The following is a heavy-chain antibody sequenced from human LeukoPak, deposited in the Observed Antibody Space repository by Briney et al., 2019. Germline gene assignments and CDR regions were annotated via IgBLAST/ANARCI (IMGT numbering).Heavy chain of an antibody. Sequence: SETLSLTCTVSGGSIRGSTYYWCWIRQPPGKGLEWIGSMHYSGSTYYNPSLKGRVTISVDTSKNHVSLQRSSVTASDTDIYSCATARLLWFGGVDYWGQGTLVTVSS. CDR1: GGSIRGSTYY. CDR2: MHYSGST. V-gene: IGHV4-39*02. J-gene: IGHJ4*02. D-gene: IGHD3-10*01. CDR3: ATARLLWFGGVDY.